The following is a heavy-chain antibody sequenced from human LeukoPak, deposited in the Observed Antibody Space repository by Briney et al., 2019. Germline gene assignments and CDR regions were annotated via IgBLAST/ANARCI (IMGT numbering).Heavy chain of an antibody. Sequence: GGSLRLSCAASGFTFSTYAMSWVRQVPGKGLEWVSKISQSGGTTYYADSVKGRFTISRDNFKNTLYLQMNSLRAEDTAVYYCAKLGNLGYCSATCRSGVQDYWGQGTLVTVSS. D-gene: IGHD2-2*01. J-gene: IGHJ4*02. CDR1: GFTFSTYA. CDR2: ISQSGGTT. CDR3: AKLGNLGYCSATCRSGVQDY. V-gene: IGHV3-23*01.